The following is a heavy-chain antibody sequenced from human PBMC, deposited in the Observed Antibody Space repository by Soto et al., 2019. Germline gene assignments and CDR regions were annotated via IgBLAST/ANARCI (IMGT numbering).Heavy chain of an antibody. CDR1: GGSFSGYY. CDR2: INHSGST. V-gene: IGHV4-34*01. J-gene: IGHJ5*02. CDR3: ARAPRRITIFGVVIVWFDP. Sequence: SETLSLTCAVYGGSFSGYYWSWIRQPPGKGLEWIGEINHSGSTNYNPSLKSRVTMSVDRSKNQFSLKLSTVTAADTAVYYCARAPRRITIFGVVIVWFDPWGQGTLVTVSS. D-gene: IGHD3-3*01.